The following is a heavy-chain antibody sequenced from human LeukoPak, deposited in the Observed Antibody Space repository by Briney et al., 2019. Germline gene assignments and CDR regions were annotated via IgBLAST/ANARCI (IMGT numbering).Heavy chain of an antibody. J-gene: IGHJ4*02. D-gene: IGHD3-10*02. CDR3: AKGVNYFVLEY. CDR2: VIDNGGFT. CDR1: GFTFSSYA. V-gene: IGHV3-23*01. Sequence: PGGSLRLSCAASGFTFSSYAITWVRQAPGKGLEWVSTVIDNGGFTYYADSVKGRFTISRDNSKGALYLQMNSLRVEDTAVYYCAKGVNYFVLEYWGQGTLVTISS.